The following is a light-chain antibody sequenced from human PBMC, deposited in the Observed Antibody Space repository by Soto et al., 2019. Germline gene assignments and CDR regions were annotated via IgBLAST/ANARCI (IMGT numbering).Light chain of an antibody. V-gene: IGLV2-8*01. CDR3: SSYAGSNNPVV. CDR2: EVS. CDR1: SIDVGGYNY. Sequence: QSALTQPPSASGSPGQSVTISCTGTSIDVGGYNYVSWYQQHPGKAPKLMIYEVSKRPSGVPDRFSGSKSGNTASLTVSGLQAEDEADYYCSSYAGSNNPVVFGGGTKVTVL. J-gene: IGLJ2*01.